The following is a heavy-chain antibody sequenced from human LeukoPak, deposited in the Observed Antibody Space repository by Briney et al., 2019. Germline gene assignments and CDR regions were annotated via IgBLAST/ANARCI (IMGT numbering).Heavy chain of an antibody. V-gene: IGHV4-39*01. CDR2: IHYTGRA. J-gene: IGHJ3*02. CDR1: GGSISSTTYY. CDR3: ARHFDNGDYKKTFDI. D-gene: IGHD4-17*01. Sequence: SETLSLTCSVFGGSISSTTYYWVWIRQPPGKGLECIASIHYTGRAYYNPSLKSRATISADTSQNHFSLKLSSVTAADTAVYYCARHFDNGDYKKTFDIWGQGTMVTVSS.